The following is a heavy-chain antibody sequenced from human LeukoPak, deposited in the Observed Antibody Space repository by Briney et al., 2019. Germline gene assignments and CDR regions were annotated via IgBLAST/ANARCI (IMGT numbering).Heavy chain of an antibody. D-gene: IGHD3-10*01. Sequence: GGSLRLSCTASGFTFSSYSMNWVRQAPGKGLEWVANIKQDGSEKYCVDSVKGRFTISRDNAKNSLYLQMNSLRAEDTAVYYCARDNPTVWFGELLSVFDYWGQGTLVTVSS. V-gene: IGHV3-7*01. CDR2: IKQDGSEK. CDR1: GFTFSSYS. J-gene: IGHJ4*02. CDR3: ARDNPTVWFGELLSVFDY.